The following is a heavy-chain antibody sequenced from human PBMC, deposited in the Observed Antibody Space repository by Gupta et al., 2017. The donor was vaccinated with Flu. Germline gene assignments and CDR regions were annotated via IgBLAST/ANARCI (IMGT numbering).Heavy chain of an antibody. CDR1: GGSFSGHH. V-gene: IGHV4-34*01. Sequence: QVQLQQFGAGLLTPSETLSLTCAVYGGSFSGHHLTWIRQPPGKGREWTGEINTSGTHYDNPTLESRITLSVDPSKKECALNMGSVEAADKAVYYCARGRESEKAGVYGCQGTVVTVSS. CDR3: ARGRESEKAGVY. D-gene: IGHD2-8*01. J-gene: IGHJ4*02. CDR2: INTSGTH.